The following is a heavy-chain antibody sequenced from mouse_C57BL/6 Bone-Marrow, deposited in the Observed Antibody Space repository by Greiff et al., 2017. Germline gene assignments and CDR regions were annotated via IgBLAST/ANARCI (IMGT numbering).Heavy chain of an antibody. D-gene: IGHD2-12*01. J-gene: IGHJ3*01. CDR2: IYPRDGST. CDR1: GYTFTDHT. V-gene: IGHV1-78*01. CDR3: ARPDYYSLFAY. Sequence: VQLQQSDAELVKPGASVTISCKVSGYTFTDHTIHWMKQRPEQGLEWIGYIYPRDGSTKYNEKFKGKATLTADKSYSTAYMPLNSLTSEDSAVYFCARPDYYSLFAYWGQGTLVTVSA.